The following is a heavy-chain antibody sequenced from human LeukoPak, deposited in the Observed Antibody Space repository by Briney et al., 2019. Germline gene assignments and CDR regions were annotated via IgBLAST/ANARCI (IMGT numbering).Heavy chain of an antibody. V-gene: IGHV1-58*02. CDR1: GFTFTSSA. CDR3: AAAPARIRAFDI. J-gene: IGHJ3*02. D-gene: IGHD6-6*01. Sequence: GASVKVSCKASGFTFTSSAMQWVRQARGQRLEWIGWIVVGSGDTNYAQKFQERVTITRDMSTSTAYMELSSLRSEDTAVYYCAAAPARIRAFDIWGQGAMVTVSS. CDR2: IVVGSGDT.